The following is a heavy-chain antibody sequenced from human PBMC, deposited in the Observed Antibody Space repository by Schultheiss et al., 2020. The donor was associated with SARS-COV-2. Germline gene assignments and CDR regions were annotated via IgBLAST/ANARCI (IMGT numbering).Heavy chain of an antibody. CDR2: IRSKAYGGTT. J-gene: IGHJ6*02. V-gene: IGHV3-49*04. D-gene: IGHD6-13*01. Sequence: GGSLRLSCAASGFTFSSYAMSWVRQAPGKGLEWVGFIRSKAYGGTTEYAASVKGRFTISRDDSKNTLYLQMNSLKTEDTAVYYCTTDSLPYSSSWYFSYYYYYGMDVWGQGTTVTVSS. CDR3: TTDSLPYSSSWYFSYYYYYGMDV. CDR1: GFTFSSYA.